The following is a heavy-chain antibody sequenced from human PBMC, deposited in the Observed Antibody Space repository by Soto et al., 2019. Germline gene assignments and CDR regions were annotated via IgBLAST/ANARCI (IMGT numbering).Heavy chain of an antibody. CDR3: ARATGTLRSRNCDY. V-gene: IGHV4-31*02. J-gene: IGHJ4*02. CDR1: GGSISTLGHY. CDR2: IYHTGST. D-gene: IGHD1-1*01. Sequence: PSETLSANGSVPGGSISTLGHYWTWIRQPPGKGLEWIGSIYHTGSTYYSKSLRSRPTMSVDTSKSQFSLRLSSVTAADTAVYYCARATGTLRSRNCDYWGQGSLVTVSS.